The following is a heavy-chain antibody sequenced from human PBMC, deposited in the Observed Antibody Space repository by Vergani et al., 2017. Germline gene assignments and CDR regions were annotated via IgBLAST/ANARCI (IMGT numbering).Heavy chain of an antibody. CDR2: IYYSGST. D-gene: IGHD2-21*02. CDR1: GGSISSYY. V-gene: IGHV4-59*01. Sequence: QVQLQESGPGLVKPSETLSLTCTVSGGSISSYYWSWIRQPPGKGLEWIGYIYYSGSTNYNPSLKSRVTISVDTSKNQFSLKLSSVTAADTAVYYCARNPFCGGDCYSNAFNIWAQGQWSPSLQ. J-gene: IGHJ3*02. CDR3: ARNPFCGGDCYSNAFNI.